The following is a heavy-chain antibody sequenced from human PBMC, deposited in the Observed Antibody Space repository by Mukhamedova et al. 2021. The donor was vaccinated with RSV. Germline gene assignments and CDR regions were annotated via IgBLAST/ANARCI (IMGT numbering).Heavy chain of an antibody. Sequence: GIINPSGGSTSYAQKFQGRVTMTRDTSTSTVYMELSSLRSEDTAVYYCARDLGGQYYMDVWGKGTTVTVSS. J-gene: IGHJ6*03. D-gene: IGHD3-16*01. CDR2: INPSGGST. V-gene: IGHV1-46*01. CDR3: ARDLGGQYYMDV.